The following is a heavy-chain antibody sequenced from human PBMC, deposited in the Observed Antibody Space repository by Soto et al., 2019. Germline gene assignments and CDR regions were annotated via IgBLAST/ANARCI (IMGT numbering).Heavy chain of an antibody. Sequence: PGGSLRLSCAASGFSFSTYAMIWVRQAPGKGLVWVSSISGDGNSTSYADSVKGRFTISRDNAKNTLYLQMNSLRAEDTAVYYCARGSGYLAGMEVWGQGTTVTVSS. CDR3: ARGSGYLAGMEV. J-gene: IGHJ6*02. CDR2: ISGDGNST. V-gene: IGHV3-74*01. CDR1: GFSFSTYA. D-gene: IGHD5-12*01.